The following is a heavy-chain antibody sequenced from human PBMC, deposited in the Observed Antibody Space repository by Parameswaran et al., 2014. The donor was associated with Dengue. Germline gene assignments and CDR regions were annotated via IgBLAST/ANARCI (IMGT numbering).Heavy chain of an antibody. D-gene: IGHD4-11*01. J-gene: IGHJ6*02. V-gene: IGHV3-33*01. Sequence: WIRQPPGKGLEWVAVIWYDGSNKYYADSVKGRFTISRDNSKNTLYLQMNSLRAEDTAVYYCARDQLRIGRSLTSDYYYYYGMDVWGQGTTVTVSS. CDR2: IWYDGSNK. CDR3: ARDQLRIGRSLTSDYYYYYGMDV.